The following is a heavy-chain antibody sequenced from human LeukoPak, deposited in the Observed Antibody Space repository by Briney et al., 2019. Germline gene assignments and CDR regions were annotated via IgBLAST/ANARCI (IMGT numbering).Heavy chain of an antibody. CDR1: GGSISSYY. CDR2: IYYSEST. Sequence: PSETLSLTCTVSGGSISSYYWSWIRQPPGKGLEWIGYIYYSESTNYNPSLKSRVTISVDTSKNQFSLKLSSVTAADTAVYYCARGRVYYDFWSGYYPFDYWGQGTLVTVSS. D-gene: IGHD3-3*01. CDR3: ARGRVYYDFWSGYYPFDY. J-gene: IGHJ4*02. V-gene: IGHV4-59*01.